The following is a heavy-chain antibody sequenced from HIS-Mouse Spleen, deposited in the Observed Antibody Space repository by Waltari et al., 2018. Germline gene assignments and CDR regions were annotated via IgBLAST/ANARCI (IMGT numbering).Heavy chain of an antibody. CDR3: AREIPYSSSWYDWYFDL. J-gene: IGHJ2*01. Sequence: QLQLQESGPGLVKPSETLSLTCTVSGGPISSSSYDWGWIRQPPGKGLGWIGSIYYSGGTYYNPSLKSRVTISVDTSKNQFSLKLSSVTAADTAVYYCAREIPYSSSWYDWYFDLWGRGTLVTVSS. V-gene: IGHV4-39*07. CDR1: GGPISSSSYD. D-gene: IGHD6-13*01. CDR2: IYYSGGT.